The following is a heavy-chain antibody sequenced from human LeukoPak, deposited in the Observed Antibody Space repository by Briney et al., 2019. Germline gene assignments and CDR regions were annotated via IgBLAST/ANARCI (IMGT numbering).Heavy chain of an antibody. Sequence: GGSLRLSCAASGFTFSIYWMNWVRQAPGKGLEWVANIKPDGSDQYYVDSVKGRFTISRDNAKNSLYLQMNSLRAEDTAVYYCARENFQYWAQGTLVTVSS. CDR2: IKPDGSDQ. V-gene: IGHV3-7*04. CDR1: GFTFSIYW. CDR3: ARENFQY. J-gene: IGHJ4*02.